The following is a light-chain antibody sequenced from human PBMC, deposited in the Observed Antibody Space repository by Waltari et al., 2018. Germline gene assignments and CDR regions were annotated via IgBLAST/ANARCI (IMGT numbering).Light chain of an antibody. Sequence: DIVMTQSPDSLAVSLGERATINCKSSQSIMYSSNNQNFLAWYQKKPGHPPKLLIYLASTRQSGVPDRFTGSWSGTDFTLTIRSLQAEDVAVYYCQQYFVTPFTFGPGTRVEIK. V-gene: IGKV4-1*01. J-gene: IGKJ3*01. CDR1: QSIMYSSNNQNF. CDR2: LAS. CDR3: QQYFVTPFT.